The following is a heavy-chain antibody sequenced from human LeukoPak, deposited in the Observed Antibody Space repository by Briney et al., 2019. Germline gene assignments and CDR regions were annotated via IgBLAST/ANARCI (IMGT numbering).Heavy chain of an antibody. CDR2: VYNSGST. D-gene: IGHD1-7*01. V-gene: IGHV4-59*01. CDR3: ARGSSNWNYDPNLDY. Sequence: SETLSLTCTVAGGSITSNYWSWIRQPPGKGLEWIGYVYNSGSTNYNPSLKSRVTISVDMSKNQFSLKLNSVTAADTAVYYCARGSSNWNYDPNLDYWGQGTLVSVSS. J-gene: IGHJ4*02. CDR1: GGSITSNY.